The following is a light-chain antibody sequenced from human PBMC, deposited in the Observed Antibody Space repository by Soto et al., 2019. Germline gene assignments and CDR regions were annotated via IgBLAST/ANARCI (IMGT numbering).Light chain of an antibody. Sequence: EIVMTQSPATLSVSPGERATLSCRASQSVSSNLAWYQQKPGQAPRLLIYGASTRATGIPARFSGSGSGTEFTLTISSLQSEDVAVYYCQQYNNWPQTVGQGTKVEIK. V-gene: IGKV3-15*01. CDR1: QSVSSN. CDR2: GAS. J-gene: IGKJ1*01. CDR3: QQYNNWPQT.